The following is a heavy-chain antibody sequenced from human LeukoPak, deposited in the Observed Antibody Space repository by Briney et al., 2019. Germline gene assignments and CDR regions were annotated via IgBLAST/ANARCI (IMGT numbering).Heavy chain of an antibody. CDR1: GFTFSSAW. Sequence: PGGSLRLSCAASGFTFSSAWMHWVRQVPGTGLVWASRITDDATTTYADSVRGRFTISRDNAKNILYLQMNSLRAEDTAVYYCVRDRVGPDYWGQGTLVTVSS. V-gene: IGHV3-74*01. J-gene: IGHJ4*02. D-gene: IGHD1-26*01. CDR3: VRDRVGPDY. CDR2: ITDDATT.